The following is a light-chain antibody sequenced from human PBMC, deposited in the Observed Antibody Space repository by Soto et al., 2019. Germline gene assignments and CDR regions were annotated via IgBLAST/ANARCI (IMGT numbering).Light chain of an antibody. V-gene: IGKV3-15*01. J-gene: IGKJ4*01. CDR3: QQYNNWPLT. CDR1: QSVSSN. CDR2: ATS. Sequence: EIVMTQSPATLSVSPGERASLSCRASQSVSSNLAWYQQKPGQTPRLLLYATSTRATGIPARFSGSGSGTGFTLTISSLQSEDFAFYYGQQYNNWPLTFGGGTKVEIK.